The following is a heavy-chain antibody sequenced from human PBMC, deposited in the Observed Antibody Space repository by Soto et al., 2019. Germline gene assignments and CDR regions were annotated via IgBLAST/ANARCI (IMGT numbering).Heavy chain of an antibody. CDR1: GGTSSSYA. D-gene: IGHD6-19*01. Sequence: SVKVSCRASGGTSSSYAISWVRQAPGQGLEWMGGIIPIFGTANYAQKFQGRVTITADESTSTAYMELSSLRSEDTAVYYCARDKYSSGPNWFDPWGQGTLVTASS. V-gene: IGHV1-69*01. CDR3: ARDKYSSGPNWFDP. J-gene: IGHJ5*02. CDR2: IIPIFGTA.